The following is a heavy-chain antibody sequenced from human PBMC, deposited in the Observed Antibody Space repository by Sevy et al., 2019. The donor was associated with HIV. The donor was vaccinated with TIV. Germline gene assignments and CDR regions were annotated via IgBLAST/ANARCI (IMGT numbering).Heavy chain of an antibody. J-gene: IGHJ4*02. V-gene: IGHV3-66*01. Sequence: GGSLRLSCAASGFTVSSNYMSWVRQAPGKGLEWVSVIYSGGSTYYADSVKGRFTISRDNSKNTLYLQMNSLGAEDTAVYYCARNTFGGVIVLYWGQGTLVTVSS. CDR3: ARNTFGGVIVLY. CDR2: IYSGGST. CDR1: GFTVSSNY. D-gene: IGHD3-16*02.